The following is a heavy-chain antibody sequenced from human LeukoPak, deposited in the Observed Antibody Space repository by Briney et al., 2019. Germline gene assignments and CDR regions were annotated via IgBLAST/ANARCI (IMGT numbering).Heavy chain of an antibody. J-gene: IGHJ5*02. D-gene: IGHD2-2*01. CDR3: ARADCSSSTCYLRRSWFDP. CDR1: GFTLSNYD. Sequence: RGSLRLPCSASGFTLSNYDLNWVRQAPGKGLEWVSSISTSIRYIYYKDSVRGRLTISKDDAKNSLHLEMNSLRAEDTAVYYCARADCSSSTCYLRRSWFDPWGQGTLVTVSS. V-gene: IGHV3-21*01. CDR2: ISTSIRYI.